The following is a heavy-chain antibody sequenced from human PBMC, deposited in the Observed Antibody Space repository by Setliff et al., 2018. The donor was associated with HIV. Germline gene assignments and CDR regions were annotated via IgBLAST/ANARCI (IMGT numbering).Heavy chain of an antibody. CDR1: GFTFNNYG. CDR2: IWFDGGNK. V-gene: IGHV3-30*02. J-gene: IGHJ4*02. CDR3: AKGFSRIVAVISDY. D-gene: IGHD3-22*01. Sequence: GGSLRLSCAASGFTFNNYGMHWVRLAPGKGLEWVAYIWFDGGNKYYADSVKGRFFISRDNSRNTLHLQMNSLRPDDTAIYYCAKGFSRIVAVISDYWGLGTLVTVSS.